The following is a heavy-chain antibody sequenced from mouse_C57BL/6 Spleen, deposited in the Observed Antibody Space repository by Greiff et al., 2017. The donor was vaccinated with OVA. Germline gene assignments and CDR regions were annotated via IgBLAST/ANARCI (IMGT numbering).Heavy chain of an antibody. CDR3: ARDSNYAFEY. CDR2: IYPGDGDT. V-gene: IGHV1-82*01. Sequence: VQLQQSGPELVKPGASVKISCKASGYAFSSSWMNWVKQRPGKGLEWIGRIYPGDGDTNYNGKFKGKATLTADKSSSTAYMQLSSLTSEDSAVYFCARDSNYAFEYWGPGTTLTVSS. D-gene: IGHD2-5*01. CDR1: GYAFSSSW. J-gene: IGHJ2*01.